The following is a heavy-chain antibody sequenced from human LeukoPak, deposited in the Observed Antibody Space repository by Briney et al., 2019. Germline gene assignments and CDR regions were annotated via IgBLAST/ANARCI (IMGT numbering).Heavy chain of an antibody. CDR2: IYHSGST. V-gene: IGHV4-4*02. CDR3: ARSAYSSGWYRKLDY. CDR1: GGSISSSNW. Sequence: SETLSLTCAVSGGSISSSNWWSWVRQPPGKGLEWIGEIYHSGSTNYNPSLKSRVTISVDKSKNQFSLKLSSVTAADTAVYYCARSAYSSGWYRKLDYWGQGTLVTVSS. D-gene: IGHD6-19*01. J-gene: IGHJ4*02.